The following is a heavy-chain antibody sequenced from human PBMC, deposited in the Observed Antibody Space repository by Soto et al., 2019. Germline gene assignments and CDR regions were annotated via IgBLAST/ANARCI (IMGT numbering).Heavy chain of an antibody. J-gene: IGHJ5*02. Sequence: PSETLSLTCVVSGHSIASGSYWSWIRQPPGKGLEWIGYIYYSGSTNYNPSLKSRVTISVDTSKNQFSLKLSSVTAADTAVYYCARVRGVIIGNNWFDPWGQGTLVTVSS. CDR3: ARVRGVIIGNNWFDP. V-gene: IGHV4-59*01. D-gene: IGHD3-10*01. CDR1: GHSIASGSY. CDR2: IYYSGST.